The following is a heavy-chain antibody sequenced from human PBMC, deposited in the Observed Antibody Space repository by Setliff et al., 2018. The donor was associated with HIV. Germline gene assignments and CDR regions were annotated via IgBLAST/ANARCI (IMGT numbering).Heavy chain of an antibody. D-gene: IGHD3-10*01. V-gene: IGHV1-3*01. Sequence: ASVKVSCKASGYTFTTYSIHWVRQAPGQSLEWMGWINVGKGDTKYSQELQGRITLTTDTSANTAYMELSSLRTDDTAVYFCARGALLAVFDFDHWGHGTLVTVSS. J-gene: IGHJ4*01. CDR3: ARGALLAVFDFDH. CDR2: INVGKGDT. CDR1: GYTFTTYS.